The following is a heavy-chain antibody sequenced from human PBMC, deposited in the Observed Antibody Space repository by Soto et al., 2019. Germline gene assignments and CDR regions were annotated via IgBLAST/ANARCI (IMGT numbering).Heavy chain of an antibody. CDR1: GGSISSSRYY. Sequence: QLQLQESGPGLLKPSETLSLTCTVSGGSISSSRYYWGWIRQPPGKGLEWIGSIYYSGSPYYNPSLKSRVTISVDTSKNQFSLKLSSVTAAYTAVYYCARHSGHIFFDYWGQGTLVTVSS. CDR3: ARHSGHIFFDY. V-gene: IGHV4-39*01. CDR2: IYYSGSP. D-gene: IGHD5-12*01. J-gene: IGHJ4*02.